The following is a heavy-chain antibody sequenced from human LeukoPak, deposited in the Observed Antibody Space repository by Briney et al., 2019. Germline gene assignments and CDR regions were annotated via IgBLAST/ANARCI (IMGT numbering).Heavy chain of an antibody. CDR3: ARAGGSTVSHSDY. V-gene: IGHV3-23*01. J-gene: IGHJ4*02. CDR1: GFTFSSSA. Sequence: GGSLRLSCAASGFTFSSSAMSWVRQAPGKGLEWVSAISNNGGYTYYADSVQGRFTISRDNSKSTLCLQMNSLRAEDTAVYYCARAGGSTVSHSDYWGQGTLVTVSS. D-gene: IGHD4-17*01. CDR2: ISNNGGYT.